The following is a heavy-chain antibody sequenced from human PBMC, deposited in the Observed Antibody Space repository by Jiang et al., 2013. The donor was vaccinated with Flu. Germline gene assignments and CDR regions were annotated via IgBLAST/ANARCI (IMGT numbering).Heavy chain of an antibody. D-gene: IGHD5-18*01. J-gene: IGHJ4*02. Sequence: FSSYAISWVRQAPGQGLEWMGGIIPIFGTANYAQKFQGRVTITADKSTSTAYMELSSLRSEDTAVYYCARDGVGYIPFDYWGQGTLVTVSS. CDR2: IIPIFGTA. V-gene: IGHV1-69*06. CDR3: ARDGVGYIPFDY. CDR1: FSSYA.